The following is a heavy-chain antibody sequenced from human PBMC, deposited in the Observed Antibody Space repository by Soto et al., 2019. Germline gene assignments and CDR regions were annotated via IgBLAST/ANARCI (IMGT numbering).Heavy chain of an antibody. Sequence: QVQLHESGPGLVKPSGTLSLTCAVSGGSISSSNWWSWVRQPPGKGLEWIGEIYHSGSTNYNPSLKSRVTISVDKSKNQFSLKLSSVTAADTAVYYCARAGRGYCSGGSCYSGLHGMDVWGQGTTVTVSS. CDR3: ARAGRGYCSGGSCYSGLHGMDV. CDR2: IYHSGST. CDR1: GGSISSSNW. J-gene: IGHJ6*02. V-gene: IGHV4-4*02. D-gene: IGHD2-15*01.